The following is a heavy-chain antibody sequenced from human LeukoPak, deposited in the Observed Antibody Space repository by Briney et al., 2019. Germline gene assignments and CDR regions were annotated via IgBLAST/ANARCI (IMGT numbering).Heavy chain of an antibody. D-gene: IGHD3-10*01. CDR2: IYHSGST. J-gene: IGHJ4*02. CDR1: GGSISSGGYS. CDR3: ARCAGGYYGSGSYYPDY. V-gene: IGHV4-30-2*05. Sequence: PSETLSLTCAVSGGSISSGGYSWSWIRQPPGKGLEWIGYIYHSGSTYYNPSLKSRVTISVDTSKNQFSLKLSSVTAADTAVYYCARCAGGYYGSGSYYPDYWGQGTLVTVSS.